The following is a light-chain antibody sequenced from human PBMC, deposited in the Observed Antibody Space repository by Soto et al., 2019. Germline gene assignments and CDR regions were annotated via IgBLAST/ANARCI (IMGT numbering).Light chain of an antibody. CDR2: GAS. Sequence: EIVLTQSPGTLSLSPGERATLSCRASQSVSSSYLAWYQQKPGQAPRLLIYGASSRATGIPDRFSGSGSGTDFTLTISRLEPEDCAVYYCQQYGSPPTFGQGTKVDIK. V-gene: IGKV3-20*01. J-gene: IGKJ1*01. CDR1: QSVSSSY. CDR3: QQYGSPPT.